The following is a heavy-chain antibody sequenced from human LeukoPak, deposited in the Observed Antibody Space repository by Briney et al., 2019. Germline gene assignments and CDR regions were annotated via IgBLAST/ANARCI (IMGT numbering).Heavy chain of an antibody. CDR3: ARTRARLDAFDI. D-gene: IGHD6-6*01. CDR2: IYHSGST. CDR1: GGSISSGGYY. J-gene: IGHJ3*02. V-gene: IGHV4-30-2*01. Sequence: PSQTLSLTCTVSGGSISSGGYYWSWIRQPPGKGLEWIGYIYHSGSTYYNPSLKSRVTISVDRSKNQFSLKLSSVTAADTAVYYCARTRARLDAFDIWGQGTMVTVSS.